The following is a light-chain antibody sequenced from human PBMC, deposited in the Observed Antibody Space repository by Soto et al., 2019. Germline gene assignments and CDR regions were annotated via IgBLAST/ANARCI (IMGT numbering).Light chain of an antibody. CDR1: SSNIGAGFD. J-gene: IGLJ2*01. CDR2: GTN. Sequence: QSVLTQPPSVSGAPGQTVTISCTGSSSNIGAGFDVHWYHQLPGTAPKLLIHGTNNRPSGVPDRFSGSKSGTSASLAITGLQAEDEADYYCQSYDRTLSGGVIFGGGTQLTVL. V-gene: IGLV1-40*01. CDR3: QSYDRTLSGGVI.